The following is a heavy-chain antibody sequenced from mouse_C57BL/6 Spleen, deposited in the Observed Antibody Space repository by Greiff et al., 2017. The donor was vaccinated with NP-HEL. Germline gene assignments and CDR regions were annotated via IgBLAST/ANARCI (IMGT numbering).Heavy chain of an antibody. CDR1: GYTFTSYG. J-gene: IGHJ2*01. D-gene: IGHD1-1*01. CDR2: IYPRSGNN. V-gene: IGHV1-81*01. CDR3: AHGSSYKDY. Sequence: QVHVKQSGAELARPGASVTLSCKASGYTFTSYGISWVKQRTGQGLEWIGEIYPRSGNNYYNEKFKGKATLTADKSSSAAYMVLRSLTAEDSAVYFCAHGSSYKDYWGQGTTLTVSS.